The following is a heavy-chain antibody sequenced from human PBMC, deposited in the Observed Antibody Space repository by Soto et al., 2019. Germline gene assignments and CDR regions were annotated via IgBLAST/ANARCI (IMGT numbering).Heavy chain of an antibody. Sequence: QITLKESGPTRVKPTQTLALTCTFSGFSLTTSGVGVGWIRKTPGKALEWLAVIYWDDDKRYNPSLKNRLTIPKDPSKNQVVLIMADVDPVDTATYFCAHRGYMYGNWDHGYFDYWGQGTLVTVSS. CDR2: IYWDDDK. CDR1: GFSLTTSGVG. D-gene: IGHD5-18*01. CDR3: AHRGYMYGNWDHGYFDY. V-gene: IGHV2-5*02. J-gene: IGHJ4*02.